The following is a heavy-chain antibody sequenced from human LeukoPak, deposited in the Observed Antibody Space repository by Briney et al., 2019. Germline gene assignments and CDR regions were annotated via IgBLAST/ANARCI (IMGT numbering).Heavy chain of an antibody. D-gene: IGHD3-10*01. V-gene: IGHV4-34*01. J-gene: IGHJ4*02. CDR3: ARRYYYNLGSFPFDF. CDR2: THNSGTT. CDR1: GGPFSSYF. Sequence: SETLSLTCAVSGGPFSSYFWSWIRQSSGKGLEWIGETHNSGTTNYNPSLNSRVTISEDTSKNQFYLNLSSVTAADTAVYYCARRYYYNLGSFPFDFWGQGTLVTVSS.